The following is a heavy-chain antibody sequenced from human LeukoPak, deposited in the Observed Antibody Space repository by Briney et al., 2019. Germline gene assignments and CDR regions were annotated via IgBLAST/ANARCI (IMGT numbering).Heavy chain of an antibody. V-gene: IGHV3-33*01. CDR3: ARDNGEWRLNWFDH. D-gene: IGHD2-8*01. J-gene: IGHJ5*02. CDR1: GFTFTSYG. CDR2: IWDDGNNK. Sequence: GGSLRLSCAASGFTFTSYGMHWVRQAPGKGLDWVALIWDDGNNKYYADSVKGRFTISRDDSKNTLYLQMNSLRAEDTAVYYCARDNGEWRLNWFDHWGQGTLVTVSS.